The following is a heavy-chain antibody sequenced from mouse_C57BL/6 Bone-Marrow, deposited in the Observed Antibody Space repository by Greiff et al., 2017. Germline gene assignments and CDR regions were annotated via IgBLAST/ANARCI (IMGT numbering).Heavy chain of an antibody. J-gene: IGHJ2*01. CDR3: TTELRGY. D-gene: IGHD1-1*01. V-gene: IGHV14-4*01. CDR2: IDPENGDT. CDR1: GFNIKDDY. Sequence: EVQLLQSGAGLVRPGASVKLSCTASGFNIKDDYMHWVNQRPEQGLEWIGWIDPENGDTEYASNFQGRATITADTSSNTAYLQLSSLTSEDTAVYYCTTELRGYWGQGTTLTVSS.